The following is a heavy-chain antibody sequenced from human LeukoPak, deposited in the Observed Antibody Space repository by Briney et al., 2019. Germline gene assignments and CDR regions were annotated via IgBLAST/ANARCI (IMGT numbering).Heavy chain of an antibody. V-gene: IGHV3-21*01. CDR1: GFTFSSYS. CDR2: ISSSSSYI. CDR3: AKARLNYYYYMDV. J-gene: IGHJ6*03. Sequence: GGSLRLSCAASGFTFSSYSMNWVRQAPGKGLEWVSSISSSSSYIYYADSVKGRFTISKDNAKNSLYLQMNSLRAEDTAVYYCAKARLNYYYYMDVWGKGTTVTVSS.